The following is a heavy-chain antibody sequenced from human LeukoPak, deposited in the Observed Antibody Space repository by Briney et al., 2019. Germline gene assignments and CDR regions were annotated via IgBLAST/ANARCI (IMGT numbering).Heavy chain of an antibody. CDR3: AKRDCSSTSCLTSPENY. Sequence: GGSLRLSCAASGFTFSSYAMSWVRQAPGKGLEWVSAISGSGGNTYYADSVKGRFTISRDNSKNTMYVQMNNLRVEDTAVYFCAKRDCSSTSCLTSPENYWGQGTLVTVSS. J-gene: IGHJ4*02. CDR2: ISGSGGNT. V-gene: IGHV3-23*01. CDR1: GFTFSSYA. D-gene: IGHD2-2*01.